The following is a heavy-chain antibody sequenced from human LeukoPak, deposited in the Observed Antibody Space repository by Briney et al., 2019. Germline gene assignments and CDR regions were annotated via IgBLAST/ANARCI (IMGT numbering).Heavy chain of an antibody. V-gene: IGHV4-39*01. CDR2: IYYSGST. J-gene: IGHJ6*03. CDR1: GGSISSSSYY. D-gene: IGHD3-10*01. Sequence: SETLSLTCTVSGGSISSSSYYGGWIRQPPGKGLEWIGSIYYSGSTYYNPSLKSRVTISVDTSKNQFSLKLSSVTAADTAVYYCARSDYYGSGSYYYYYMDVWGKGTTVTISS. CDR3: ARSDYYGSGSYYYYYMDV.